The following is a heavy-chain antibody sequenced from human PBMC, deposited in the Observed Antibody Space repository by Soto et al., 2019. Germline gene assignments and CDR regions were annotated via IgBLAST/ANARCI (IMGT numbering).Heavy chain of an antibody. V-gene: IGHV4-39*01. CDR2: IYYSGST. CDR3: ARHRPSSSGLYYFDY. D-gene: IGHD6-13*01. CDR1: GGSISSSSYY. J-gene: IGHJ4*02. Sequence: SETLSLTCTVSGGSISSSSYYWGWIRQPPGKGLEWIGSIYYSGSTYYNPSLKSRVTISVDTSKNQFSLKLSSVTAADKVLYYCARHRPSSSGLYYFDYWGQGTPVTVPQ.